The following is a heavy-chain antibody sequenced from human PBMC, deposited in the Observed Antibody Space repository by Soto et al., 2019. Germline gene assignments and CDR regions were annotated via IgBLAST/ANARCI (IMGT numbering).Heavy chain of an antibody. CDR3: AKEVTTRRVVFYYYYYMDV. CDR1: GFTFSSYA. CDR2: ISGSGGST. D-gene: IGHD3-22*01. Sequence: GGSLRLSCAASGFTFSSYAMSWVRQAPGKGLEWVSAISGSGGSTYYADSVKGRFTISRDNSKNTLYLQMNSLRAEDTAVYYCAKEVTTRRVVFYYYYYMDVWGKGTTVTVSS. V-gene: IGHV3-23*01. J-gene: IGHJ6*03.